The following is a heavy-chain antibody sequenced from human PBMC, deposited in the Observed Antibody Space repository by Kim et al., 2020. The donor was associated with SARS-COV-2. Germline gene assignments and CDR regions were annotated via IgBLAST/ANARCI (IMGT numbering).Heavy chain of an antibody. CDR2: INHSGST. CDR1: GGSFSGYY. CDR3: ARGITGAAGPQGWFDP. D-gene: IGHD6-13*01. V-gene: IGHV4-34*01. Sequence: SETLSLTCAVYGGSFSGYYWSWIRQPPGKGLEWIGEINHSGSTNYNPSLKSRVTISVDTSKNQFSLKLSSVTAADTAVYYCARGITGAAGPQGWFDPWGQGTLVTVSS. J-gene: IGHJ5*02.